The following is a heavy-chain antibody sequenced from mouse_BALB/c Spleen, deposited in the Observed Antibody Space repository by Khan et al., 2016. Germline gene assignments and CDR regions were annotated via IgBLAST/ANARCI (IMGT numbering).Heavy chain of an antibody. J-gene: IGHJ3*01. CDR3: ARSGAVVAPFAY. CDR2: IYPGSGST. CDR1: GYTFTDYV. V-gene: IGHV1-81*01. Sequence: QVQLQQSGPELVKPGASVKMSCKASGYTFTDYVISWVKQRTGQGLEWIGEIYPGSGSTYYNEKFKGKATLTADKSSNTAYMQLSSLTSEDSAVYFCARSGAVVAPFAYWGQGTLVTVSA. D-gene: IGHD1-1*01.